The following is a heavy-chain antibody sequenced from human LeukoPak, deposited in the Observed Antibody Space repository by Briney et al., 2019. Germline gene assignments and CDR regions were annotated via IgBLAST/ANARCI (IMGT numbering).Heavy chain of an antibody. J-gene: IGHJ4*02. V-gene: IGHV4-61*02. CDR1: GGSISSGSYY. Sequence: PSEXXXLTCTVSGGSISSGSYYWSWIRQPAGKGLEWIGRIYTSGSTNYKPSLKSRVTISVDTSKNQFSLKLSSVTAADTAVYYCARDTNFWSGYSYFDYWGQGTLVTVSS. CDR2: IYTSGST. CDR3: ARDTNFWSGYSYFDY. D-gene: IGHD3-3*01.